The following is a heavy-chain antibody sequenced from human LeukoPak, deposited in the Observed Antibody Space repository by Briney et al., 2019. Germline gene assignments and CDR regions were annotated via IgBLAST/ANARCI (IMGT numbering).Heavy chain of an antibody. D-gene: IGHD6-6*01. CDR3: ARSGEYSTPGYFDY. J-gene: IGHJ4*02. V-gene: IGHV3-21*04. CDR1: GFTFSGYS. Sequence: GGSLRLSCVASGFTFSGYSMNWVRQAPGKGLEWVSSITSRSNHLDYADSVKGRFTISRDNAKNSLYLQMNSLRAEDTAVYYCARSGEYSTPGYFDYWGQGTLVTVSS. CDR2: ITSRSNHL.